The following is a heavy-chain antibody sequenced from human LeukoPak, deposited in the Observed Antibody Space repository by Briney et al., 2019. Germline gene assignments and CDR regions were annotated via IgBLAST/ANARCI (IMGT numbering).Heavy chain of an antibody. CDR3: AKLGGHPLHNYYVGV. CDR2: ILDSGYST. Sequence: GGSLRLSCAASGFTFSSYAMSWVRQAPGKGLEWVSGILDSGYSTYYANSVKGRFTISRDNSNNTLCLQMNSLRAEDTAVYYCAKLGGHPLHNYYVGVWGKGTTVAVSS. CDR1: GFTFSSYA. D-gene: IGHD3-16*01. V-gene: IGHV3-23*01. J-gene: IGHJ6*03.